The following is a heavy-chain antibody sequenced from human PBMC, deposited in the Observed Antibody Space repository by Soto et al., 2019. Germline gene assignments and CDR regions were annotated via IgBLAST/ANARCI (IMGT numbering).Heavy chain of an antibody. Sequence: SETLSLTCTVSGGSISSGGYYWSWIRQHPGKGLEWIGYIYYSGSTYYNPSLKGRVTISVDTSKNQLSLKLSSVTAADTAVYYCARDAGTRRWPYYYYGMDVWGQGTTVTVSS. J-gene: IGHJ6*02. CDR1: GGSISSGGYY. CDR2: IYYSGST. V-gene: IGHV4-31*03. D-gene: IGHD2-15*01. CDR3: ARDAGTRRWPYYYYGMDV.